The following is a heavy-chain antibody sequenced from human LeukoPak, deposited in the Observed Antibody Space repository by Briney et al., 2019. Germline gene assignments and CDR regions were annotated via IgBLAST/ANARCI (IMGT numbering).Heavy chain of an antibody. Sequence: GGSLRLSCAASGFTFSSYGMHWVRQAPGKGLEWVAVISYDGSNKYYADSVKGRFTISRDNSKNTLYLQMNSLRAEDTAVYYCAKDLPPTTVNYWGLFDYWGQGTLVTVSS. J-gene: IGHJ4*02. CDR1: GFTFSSYG. D-gene: IGHD4-17*01. CDR2: ISYDGSNK. CDR3: AKDLPPTTVNYWGLFDY. V-gene: IGHV3-30*18.